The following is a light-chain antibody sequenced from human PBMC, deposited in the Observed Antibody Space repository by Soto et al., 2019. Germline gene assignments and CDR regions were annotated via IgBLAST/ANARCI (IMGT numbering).Light chain of an antibody. CDR3: AARDDSLSGPNWV. CDR2: GNN. V-gene: IGLV1-47*02. Sequence: QSVLTQPPSASGTPGQRVTISCSGSSSNIGSNYVYWYQQLPGTAPKLLIYGNNQRPSGVPDRFSGSKSGTSASLAISGLRSEDEADYYCAARDDSLSGPNWVFGGGTSSPS. CDR1: SSNIGSNY. J-gene: IGLJ3*02.